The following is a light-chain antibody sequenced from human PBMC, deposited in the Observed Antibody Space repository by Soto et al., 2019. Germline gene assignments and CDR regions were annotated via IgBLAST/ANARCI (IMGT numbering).Light chain of an antibody. J-gene: IGKJ2*01. CDR3: QQYNNWPPGYT. CDR1: PGVSSN. Sequence: EIVMTQSPATLSVSPGERATLSCRASPGVSSNLAWYQQKPGQAPRLLIYGASTRATGIPARFSGSGSGTEFTLTISSLQSEDFAVYYCQQYNNWPPGYTFGQGIKLEIK. CDR2: GAS. V-gene: IGKV3-15*01.